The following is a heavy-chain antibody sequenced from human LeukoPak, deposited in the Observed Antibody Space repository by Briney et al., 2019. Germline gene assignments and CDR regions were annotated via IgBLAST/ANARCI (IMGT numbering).Heavy chain of an antibody. CDR3: ARVAFGLYVMDV. CDR1: GFTFSTYS. D-gene: IGHD3/OR15-3a*01. CDR2: ISSDSNYR. J-gene: IGHJ6*02. Sequence: GGSLRLSCAASGFTFSTYSMNWVRRAPGKGLEWVSSISSDSNYRFYADSLKGRFTISRDNAKNSLYLQMLSLRAEDTAVYYCARVAFGLYVMDVWGQGPTVVVSS. V-gene: IGHV3-21*01.